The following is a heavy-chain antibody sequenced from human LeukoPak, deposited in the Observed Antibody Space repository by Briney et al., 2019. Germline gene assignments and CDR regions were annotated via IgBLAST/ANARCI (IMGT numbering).Heavy chain of an antibody. CDR3: ARPGSYGSYWYFDL. V-gene: IGHV3-74*01. D-gene: IGHD1-26*01. J-gene: IGHJ2*01. CDR1: GFTFSSYW. Sequence: GGSLRLSCAASGFTFSSYWMHWVRQAPGKGLVWVSRIKTDGGSTNYADSVKGRFTISRDNAKNTLYLQMNSLRAEDMAVYYCARPGSYGSYWYFDLWGRGTLVTVSS. CDR2: IKTDGGST.